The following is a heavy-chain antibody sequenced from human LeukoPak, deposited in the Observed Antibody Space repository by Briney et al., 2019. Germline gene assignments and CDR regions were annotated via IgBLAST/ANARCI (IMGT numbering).Heavy chain of an antibody. V-gene: IGHV3-33*08. CDR1: GFTFSSYG. CDR3: ARDPPSFQY. Sequence: SGGSLRLSCAASGFTFSSYGMHWVRQAPGKGLEWVAVIWYDGSNKYYADSVKGRFTISRVDSKNTLYLQMNSLRAEDTAVYYCARDPPSFQYWGQGTLVTVSA. J-gene: IGHJ1*01. CDR2: IWYDGSNK.